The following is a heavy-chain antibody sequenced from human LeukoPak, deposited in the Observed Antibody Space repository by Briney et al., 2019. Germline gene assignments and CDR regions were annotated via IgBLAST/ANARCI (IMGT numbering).Heavy chain of an antibody. Sequence: PGGSLRLSCAASGFTFSSYGMNWVRQAPGKGLEWVSSISSSSSYIYYADSVKGRFTISRDNAKNSLYLQMNSLRAEDTAVYYCARDKRGIAAAGTLDYWGQGTLVTVSS. J-gene: IGHJ4*02. V-gene: IGHV3-21*01. CDR1: GFTFSSYG. CDR3: ARDKRGIAAAGTLDY. D-gene: IGHD6-13*01. CDR2: ISSSSSYI.